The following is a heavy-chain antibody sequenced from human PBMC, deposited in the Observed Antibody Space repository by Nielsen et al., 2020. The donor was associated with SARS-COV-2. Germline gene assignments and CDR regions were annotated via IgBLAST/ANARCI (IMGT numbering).Heavy chain of an antibody. CDR1: GFTFSSYS. J-gene: IGHJ4*02. CDR2: ISSSSGTI. CDR3: AHGYSPDY. Sequence: GESLKISCAASGFTFSSYSMNWVRQAPGKGLEWVSYISSSSGTIYYADSVRVRFTISRDNAKNSLYLQMNSLRAEDTAVYYCAHGYSPDYWGQGTLVTVSS. V-gene: IGHV3-48*01. D-gene: IGHD3-22*01.